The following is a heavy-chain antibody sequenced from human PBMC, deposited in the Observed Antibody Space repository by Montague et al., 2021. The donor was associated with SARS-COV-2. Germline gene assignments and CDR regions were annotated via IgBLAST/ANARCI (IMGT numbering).Heavy chain of an antibody. Sequence: PALVKPTQTLTLTCTFSGFSLSTTGVGVGWIRQPPGKALEWLALIYWDDDKRYSPSLKTRLASTKDTSKNQVVLTMTNMDPVDTATYYCAHRRDNYDFWSGYYTGQQHDAFNWFDPWGQGTLVTVSS. J-gene: IGHJ5*02. CDR3: AHRRDNYDFWSGYYTGQQHDAFNWFDP. V-gene: IGHV2-5*02. D-gene: IGHD3-3*01. CDR2: IYWDDDK. CDR1: GFSLSTTGVG.